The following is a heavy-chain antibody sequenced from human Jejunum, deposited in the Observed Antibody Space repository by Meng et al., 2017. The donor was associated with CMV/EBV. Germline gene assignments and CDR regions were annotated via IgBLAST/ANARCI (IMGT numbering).Heavy chain of an antibody. CDR1: GGSMSSTNG. Sequence: QWLLQVPGPVVGKPPGTLFLACADSGGSMSSTNGWSWVRQPPGKGLEWIGEINHSGSTNYNPSLKSRVSISVDKSKNQFSLKLSSVTAADTAVYYCARADKVRFDYWGQGTLVTVSS. CDR2: INHSGST. V-gene: IGHV4-4*03. J-gene: IGHJ4*02. CDR3: ARADKVRFDY.